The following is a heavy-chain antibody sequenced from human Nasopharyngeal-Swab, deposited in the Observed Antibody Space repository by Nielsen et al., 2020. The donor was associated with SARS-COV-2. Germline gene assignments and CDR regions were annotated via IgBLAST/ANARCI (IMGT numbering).Heavy chain of an antibody. CDR3: ASSYPAAAIGAVDY. CDR2: IYHSGST. D-gene: IGHD6-13*01. Sequence: VRQAPGKGLEWIGEIYHSGSTNYNPSRKSRVTISVDKSKNQFSLKLSSVTAADTAVYYCASSYPAAAIGAVDYWGQGTLVTVSS. J-gene: IGHJ4*02. V-gene: IGHV4-4*02.